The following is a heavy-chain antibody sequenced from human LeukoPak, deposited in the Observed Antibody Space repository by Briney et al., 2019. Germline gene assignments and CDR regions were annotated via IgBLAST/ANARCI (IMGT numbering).Heavy chain of an antibody. Sequence: PGGSLRLSCAASGFTFSSYSMNWVRQAPGKGLEWVSSISSSSSYIYYADSVKGRFTISRDNPKNTLYLQMISLRAEDTAIYYCAKDNNGWAFDYWGQGTLVTVSS. V-gene: IGHV3-21*01. CDR2: ISSSSSYI. J-gene: IGHJ4*02. D-gene: IGHD6-19*01. CDR1: GFTFSSYS. CDR3: AKDNNGWAFDY.